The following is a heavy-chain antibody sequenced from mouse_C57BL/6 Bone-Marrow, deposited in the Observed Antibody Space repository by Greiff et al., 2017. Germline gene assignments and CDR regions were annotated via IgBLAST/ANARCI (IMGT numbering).Heavy chain of an antibody. CDR2: ISDGGSYT. Sequence: VQGVESGGGLVKPGGSLKLSCAASGFTFSSYAMSWVRQTPEKRLEWVATISDGGSYTYYPDNVKGRFTISRDNAKNNLYLQMSHLKSEDTAMYDCAREGGSSSFDYWGQGTTLTVSS. D-gene: IGHD1-1*01. CDR3: AREGGSSSFDY. J-gene: IGHJ2*01. CDR1: GFTFSSYA. V-gene: IGHV5-4*01.